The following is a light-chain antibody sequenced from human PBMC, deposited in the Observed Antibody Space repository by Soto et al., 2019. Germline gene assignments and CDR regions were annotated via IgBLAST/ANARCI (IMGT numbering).Light chain of an antibody. CDR2: DAS. CDR3: QQRSNWPLLT. CDR1: QSVSSY. V-gene: IGKV3-11*01. J-gene: IGKJ4*01. Sequence: EIVLTQSPATLSLSPGERATLSCRASQSVSSYLAWYQQKPGQAPRLLIYDASNRATGIPARFSGSGSGTDSTPAISSLEPEDFAVSYCQQRSNWPLLTFGGGTKVEIK.